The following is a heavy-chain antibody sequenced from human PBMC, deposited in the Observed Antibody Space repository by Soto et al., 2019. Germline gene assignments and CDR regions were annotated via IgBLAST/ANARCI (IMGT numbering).Heavy chain of an antibody. D-gene: IGHD4-17*01. CDR1: GGSFSGYY. CDR3: ARASHTVTPFDY. J-gene: IGHJ4*02. CDR2: INHSGST. V-gene: IGHV4-34*01. Sequence: SETLSLTCAVYGGSFSGYYWSWIRQPPGKGLEWIGEINHSGSTNYNPSLKSRVTISVDTSKNQFSLKLSSVTAADTAVYYCARASHTVTPFDYWGRGTLVTVSS.